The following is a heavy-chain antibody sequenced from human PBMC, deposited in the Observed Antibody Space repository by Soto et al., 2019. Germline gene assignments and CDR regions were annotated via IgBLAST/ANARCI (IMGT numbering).Heavy chain of an antibody. J-gene: IGHJ4*02. CDR2: IYYSGGT. Sequence: ETLPVPGILSGGCMNSYYWSWIRPPPGKGLEWIGYIYYSGGTNYNPSLKSRVTISVDTTQHQFSLKLSCVTAADTAVYYCARLNTAMVSGHYFDYWGRGTLVTVSS. D-gene: IGHD5-18*01. CDR1: GGCMNSYY. CDR3: ARLNTAMVSGHYFDY. V-gene: IGHV4-59*01.